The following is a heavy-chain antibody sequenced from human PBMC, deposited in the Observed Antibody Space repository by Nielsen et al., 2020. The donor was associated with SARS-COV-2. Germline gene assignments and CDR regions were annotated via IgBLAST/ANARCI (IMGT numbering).Heavy chain of an antibody. D-gene: IGHD2-2*02. V-gene: IGHV1-2*02. CDR3: ARDLGSWYTDYGMDV. J-gene: IGHJ6*02. CDR2: INPNSGGT. CDR1: GYILSEIS. Sequence: ASVKISCKVSGYILSEISLDWVRQAPGQGLEWMGWINPNSGGTNYAQKFQGRVTMTRDTSISTAYMELSRLRSDDTAVYYCARDLGSWYTDYGMDVWGQGTTVTVSS.